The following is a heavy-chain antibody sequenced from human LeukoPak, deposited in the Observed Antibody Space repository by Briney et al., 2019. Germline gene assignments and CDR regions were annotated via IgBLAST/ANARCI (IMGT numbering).Heavy chain of an antibody. J-gene: IGHJ4*02. V-gene: IGHV4-61*05. D-gene: IGHD3-22*01. Sequence: SETLSLTCTVSGGSISSSSYYWGWIRQPPGEGLEWIGYIYYSGSTNYNPSLKSRVTISVDTSKNQFSLKLSSVTAADTAVDYSASRTMIVGSFDYWGQGTLVTVSS. CDR1: GGSISSSSYY. CDR2: IYYSGST. CDR3: ASRTMIVGSFDY.